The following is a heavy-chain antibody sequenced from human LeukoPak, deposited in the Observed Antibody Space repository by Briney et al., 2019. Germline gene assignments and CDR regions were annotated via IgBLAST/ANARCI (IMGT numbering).Heavy chain of an antibody. D-gene: IGHD1/OR15-1a*01. CDR3: ARGGITGTLYYFDY. V-gene: IGHV4-34*01. CDR1: GGSFSGYY. CDR2: INHSGST. Sequence: PSETLSLTCAVYGGSFSGYYWSWIRQPPGKGLEWIGEINHSGSTNYNPSLKSRVTISVDTSKNQFSLKLSSVTAADTAVYYCARGGITGTLYYFDYWDQGTLVTVSS. J-gene: IGHJ4*02.